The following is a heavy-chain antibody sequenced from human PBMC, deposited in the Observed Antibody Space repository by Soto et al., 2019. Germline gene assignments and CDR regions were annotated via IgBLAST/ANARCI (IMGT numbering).Heavy chain of an antibody. D-gene: IGHD3-3*01. CDR1: GGSISSSSYY. CDR2: IYYSGST. V-gene: IGHV4-39*01. Sequence: SETLSLTCTVSGGSISSSSYYWGWIRQPPGKGLEWIGSIYYSGSTYYNPSLKSRVTISVDTSKNQFSLTLSSVTAADTAVYYCAGVWSGYYTGYYYYYGMDVWGQGTTVTVSS. J-gene: IGHJ6*02. CDR3: AGVWSGYYTGYYYYYGMDV.